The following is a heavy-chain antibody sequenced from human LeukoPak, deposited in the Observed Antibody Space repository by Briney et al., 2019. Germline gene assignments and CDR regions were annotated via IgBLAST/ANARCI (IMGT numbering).Heavy chain of an antibody. D-gene: IGHD4-23*01. V-gene: IGHV1-18*01. CDR2: IRPHTGET. CDR1: GYNFPSYG. Sequence: ASVKVSCTASGYNFPSYGINWVRQAPGQGLEWMGCIRPHTGETNSAQRFQDRVTMTTDTSTTTAYMELRSLRFDDTAVYYCARDRGGKGSDIFYWGQGSLVTVSS. J-gene: IGHJ4*02. CDR3: ARDRGGKGSDIFY.